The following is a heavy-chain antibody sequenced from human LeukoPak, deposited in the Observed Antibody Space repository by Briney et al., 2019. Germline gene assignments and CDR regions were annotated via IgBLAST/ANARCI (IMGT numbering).Heavy chain of an antibody. CDR1: GGSINSGVCI. D-gene: IGHD4-17*01. J-gene: IGHJ4*02. Sequence: SQTLSLTCTVSGGSINSGVCIWTWIRQPPGKGLEWIGRFHHGGSPSYNPSLQSRVTISADTSKNQFSLNLRSVSDADTAVYYCARGLTTDKIDYWGQGTLVTVSS. CDR2: FHHGGSP. V-gene: IGHV4-30-4*01. CDR3: ARGLTTDKIDY.